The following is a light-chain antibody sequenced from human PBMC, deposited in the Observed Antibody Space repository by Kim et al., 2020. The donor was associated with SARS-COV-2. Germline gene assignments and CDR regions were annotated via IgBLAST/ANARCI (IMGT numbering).Light chain of an antibody. CDR3: TSFTSSRSWV. CDR1: TSDVGGYNF. CDR2: DVN. Sequence: GQSITISCTGTTSDVGGYNFVYWYQQHPGKVPKLMIYDVNQRPSGVSERFFGSKSGNTASLTIFGLQAEDEADYYCTSFTSSRSWVFGAGTKLTVL. V-gene: IGLV2-14*03. J-gene: IGLJ3*02.